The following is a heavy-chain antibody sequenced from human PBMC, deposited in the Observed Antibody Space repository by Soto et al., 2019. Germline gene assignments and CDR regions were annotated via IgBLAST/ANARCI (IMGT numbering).Heavy chain of an antibody. CDR2: ISGSGGST. Sequence: GGSLRLSCAASGFTLSSYAMSWVRQAPGKGLEWVSAISGSGGSTYYADSVKGRFTISRDNSKNTLYLQMNSLRAEDTAVYYCAGEGIVVVPAARNYYYYYYGMDVWGQGTTVTVSS. CDR3: AGEGIVVVPAARNYYYYYYGMDV. CDR1: GFTLSSYA. D-gene: IGHD2-2*01. J-gene: IGHJ6*02. V-gene: IGHV3-23*01.